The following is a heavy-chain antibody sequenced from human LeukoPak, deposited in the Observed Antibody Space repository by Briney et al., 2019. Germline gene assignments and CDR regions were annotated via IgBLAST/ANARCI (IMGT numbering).Heavy chain of an antibody. D-gene: IGHD5/OR15-5a*01. J-gene: IGHJ4*02. CDR2: IIGSGGST. CDR3: AKDPTTFSVYEIDY. V-gene: IGHV3-23*01. Sequence: PGGSLGLSCAASGFTFSSFAMSWVRQAPGKGLEWVSAIIGSGGSTYYADSVKGRFTISRDNSKNTLYLQLNSLRAEDTAVYYCAKDPTTFSVYEIDYWGQGTLVTVSS. CDR1: GFTFSSFA.